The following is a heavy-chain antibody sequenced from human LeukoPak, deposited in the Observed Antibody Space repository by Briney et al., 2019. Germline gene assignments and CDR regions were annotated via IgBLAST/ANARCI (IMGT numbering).Heavy chain of an antibody. CDR1: GFAFSNYW. CDR2: INTHGRST. V-gene: IGHV3-74*01. Sequence: GRSLRLSCAASGFAFSNYWLHWVRQAPGKGLVWVARINTHGRSTNYADSVKGRFTISRDNAKNTLYMQMTSLSAEATVVYYALAGYYYYYMDVWDKGPTVTVSS. J-gene: IGHJ6*03. CDR3: LAGYYYYYMDV. D-gene: IGHD6-13*01.